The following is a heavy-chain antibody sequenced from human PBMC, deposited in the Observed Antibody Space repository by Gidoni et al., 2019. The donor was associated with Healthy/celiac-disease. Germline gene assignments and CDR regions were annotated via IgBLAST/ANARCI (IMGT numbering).Heavy chain of an antibody. V-gene: IGHV4-39*01. D-gene: IGHD3-22*01. Sequence: QLQLQASGPGLVKPSETLSPTCTVSGGSISSSSYYWGWIRQPPGRGLEWIGSSYCRGSTYYYPSRKTLVTISVNTSKNQFSLRLSSVTAAVSAVYYCASAYDSSGYYFDYWGQGTLVTVSS. CDR3: ASAYDSSGYYFDY. J-gene: IGHJ4*02. CDR2: SYCRGST. CDR1: GGSISSSSYY.